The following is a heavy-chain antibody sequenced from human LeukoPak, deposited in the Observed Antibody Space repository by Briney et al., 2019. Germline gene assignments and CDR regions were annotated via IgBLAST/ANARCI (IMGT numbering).Heavy chain of an antibody. V-gene: IGHV1-69*13. J-gene: IGHJ6*02. Sequence: SVKVSCKASGGTFSSYAISWVRQAPGQGLEWMGGIIPIFGTANYAQKFQGRVTITADESTSTAYMELSSLRSEDTAVYYCARERAGVVVVPALRYYYGMDVWGQGTTVTVSS. D-gene: IGHD2-2*01. CDR2: IIPIFGTA. CDR3: ARERAGVVVVPALRYYYGMDV. CDR1: GGTFSSYA.